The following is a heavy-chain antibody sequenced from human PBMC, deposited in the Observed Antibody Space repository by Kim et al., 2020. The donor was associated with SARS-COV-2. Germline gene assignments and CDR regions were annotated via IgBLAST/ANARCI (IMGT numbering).Heavy chain of an antibody. CDR1: GGSISSNTRC. D-gene: IGHD4-17*01. CDR2: ICYSGTS. CDR3: ARIEPAGDDCDY. V-gene: IGHV4-39*01. Sequence: SETLSLTCTVSGGSISSNTRCWVWLRQRQGQERVWTGIICYSGTSHYYSNLRGRVNIDVSTNQSQLSLSLESVTDADTYVYSCARIEPAGDDCDYLGQG. J-gene: IGHJ4*02.